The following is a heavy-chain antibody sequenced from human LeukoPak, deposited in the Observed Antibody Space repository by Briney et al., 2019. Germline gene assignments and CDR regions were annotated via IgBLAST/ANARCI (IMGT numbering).Heavy chain of an antibody. V-gene: IGHV4-39*07. CDR2: IYYSGST. J-gene: IGHJ4*02. CDR1: GGSISSSSYY. CDR3: ARGPRKESYYYDSSGYYFDY. Sequence: PSETLSLTCTVSGGSISSSSYYWGWIRQPPGKGLEWIGSIYYSGSTNYNPSLKSRVTISVDTSKNQFSLKLSSVTAADTAVYYCARGPRKESYYYDSSGYYFDYWGQGTLVTVSS. D-gene: IGHD3-22*01.